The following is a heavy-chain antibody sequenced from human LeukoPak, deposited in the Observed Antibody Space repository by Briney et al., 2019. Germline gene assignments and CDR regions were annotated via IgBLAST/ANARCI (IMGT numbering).Heavy chain of an antibody. J-gene: IGHJ6*03. D-gene: IGHD2-2*02. V-gene: IGHV4-4*07. CDR2: IYTSGST. CDR1: GGSISSYY. Sequence: SETLSLTCTVSGGSISSYYWSWIRQPAGKGLEWLGRIYTSGSTNYNPSLKSRVTMSVDTSKNQFSLKLSSVTAAHTAVYYCARVRYCSSTSCYMSGSRYYYYYMDVWGKGTTVTVSS. CDR3: ARVRYCSSTSCYMSGSRYYYYYMDV.